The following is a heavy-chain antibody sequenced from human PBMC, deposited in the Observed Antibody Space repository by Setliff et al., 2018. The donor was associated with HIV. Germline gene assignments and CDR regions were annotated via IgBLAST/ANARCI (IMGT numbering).Heavy chain of an antibody. CDR2: TNNDGSIT. D-gene: IGHD1-7*01. V-gene: IGHV3-74*01. CDR1: GFTLSYHW. CDR3: VKWNYPNS. Sequence: GGSLRLSCAASGFTLSYHWMHWVRQVPGKGLVWVSRTNNDGSITNYADFVKGRLTMSSDSAKNTLYLQMNSLRVEDTAVYYCVKWNYPNSWGQGILVTVSS. J-gene: IGHJ4*02.